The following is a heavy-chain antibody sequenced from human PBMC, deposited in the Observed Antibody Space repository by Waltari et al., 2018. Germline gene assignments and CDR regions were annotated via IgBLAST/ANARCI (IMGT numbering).Heavy chain of an antibody. CDR3: ARDTYYDSWSGYYGGWFDY. CDR2: ISSDGSDT. Sequence: DVQLVESGGGLVQPGGSLRLSCTASGFTFSSSWLHWVRQAPGKGLVWVSRISSDGSDTRYADSVKGRFTISRDNAKNTLYLQMNSLRDEDTAVYYCARDTYYDSWSGYYGGWFDYWGQGTLVTVSS. V-gene: IGHV3-74*01. CDR1: GFTFSSSW. J-gene: IGHJ4*02. D-gene: IGHD3-3*01.